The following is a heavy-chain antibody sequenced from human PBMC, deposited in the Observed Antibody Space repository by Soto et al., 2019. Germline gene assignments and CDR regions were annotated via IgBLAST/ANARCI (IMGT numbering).Heavy chain of an antibody. D-gene: IGHD6-19*01. V-gene: IGHV3-21*01. Sequence: SGGSLRLSCAASGFTFSSYSMNWVRQAPGKGLEWVSSISSSSSYIYYADSVKGRFTISRDNAKNSLYLQMNSLRAEDTAVYYCARDSLLLAVAGSWPCDYWGQGTLVTVSS. CDR1: GFTFSSYS. CDR2: ISSSSSYI. J-gene: IGHJ4*02. CDR3: ARDSLLLAVAGSWPCDY.